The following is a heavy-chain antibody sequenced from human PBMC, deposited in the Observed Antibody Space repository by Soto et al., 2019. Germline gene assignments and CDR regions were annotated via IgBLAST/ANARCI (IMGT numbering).Heavy chain of an antibody. CDR2: IYYSGST. Sequence: SETLSLTCTVSGGSVSSGSYYWSWIRQPPGKGLEWIGYIYYSGSTNCNPSLKSRVTISVDTSKNQFSLKLSSVTAADTAVYYCAREFGRIAAAVGWFDPWGHGTLVTVSS. CDR1: GGSVSSGSYY. D-gene: IGHD6-13*01. J-gene: IGHJ5*02. V-gene: IGHV4-61*01. CDR3: AREFGRIAAAVGWFDP.